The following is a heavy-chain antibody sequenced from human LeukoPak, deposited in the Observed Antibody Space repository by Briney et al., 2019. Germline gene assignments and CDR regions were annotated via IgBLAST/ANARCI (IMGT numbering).Heavy chain of an antibody. Sequence: SETLSLTCTVSGGSISSYHWSWIRQPPGKGLEWIGYIYYSGSTNYNPSLKSRVTISVDTSKNQFSLKLSSVTAADTAVYYCARVIHSPDTRGRYYYYGMDVWGQGTTVTVSS. J-gene: IGHJ6*02. CDR3: ARVIHSPDTRGRYYYYGMDV. D-gene: IGHD2-15*01. V-gene: IGHV4-59*01. CDR2: IYYSGST. CDR1: GGSISSYH.